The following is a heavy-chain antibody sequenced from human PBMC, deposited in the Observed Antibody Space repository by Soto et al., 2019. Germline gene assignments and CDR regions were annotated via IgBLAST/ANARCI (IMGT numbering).Heavy chain of an antibody. Sequence: EVKVLESGGDLVQSGGSLRLSCVASGFTFSEYAMTWVRQAPGKGLDWVSSVSANGDITYYADSVKGRFTISRDNSNNTLLLQMNSLRAEDTALYYRARGDRGGSGSPASYYFSGLDVWGQGTTVIVSS. CDR3: ARGDRGGSGSPASYYFSGLDV. J-gene: IGHJ6*02. CDR2: VSANGDIT. CDR1: GFTFSEYA. V-gene: IGHV3-23*01. D-gene: IGHD3-10*01.